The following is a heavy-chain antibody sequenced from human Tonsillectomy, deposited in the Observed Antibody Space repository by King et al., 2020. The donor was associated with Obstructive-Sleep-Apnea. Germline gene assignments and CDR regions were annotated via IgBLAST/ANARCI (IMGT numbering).Heavy chain of an antibody. CDR3: ARDNNFPPLDH. J-gene: IGHJ4*02. CDR2: INTNTGTP. V-gene: IGHV7-4-1*02. D-gene: IGHD2/OR15-2a*01. Sequence: EQLVQSGSELKKPGASVKVSCKASGYSFINYAINWVRQAPGQGPEWMGWINTNTGTPTYAQGFIGRFVFSLDTSDSTAYLQINRLKAEDIAVYYCARDNNFPPLDHWGQGTLVTVSS. CDR1: GYSFINYA.